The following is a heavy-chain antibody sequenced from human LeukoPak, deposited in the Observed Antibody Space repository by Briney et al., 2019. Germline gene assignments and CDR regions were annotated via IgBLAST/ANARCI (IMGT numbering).Heavy chain of an antibody. V-gene: IGHV1-8*03. CDR1: GYTFTSYD. Sequence: ASVKVSCKASGYTFTSYDINWVRQATGQGLEWMGWMNPNSGNTGYAQKFQGRVTITRNTSISTAYMELSSLRSEDTAVYYCARVYCSSTSCYTDPNWFDPWGQGTPVTVSS. J-gene: IGHJ5*02. D-gene: IGHD2-2*02. CDR3: ARVYCSSTSCYTDPNWFDP. CDR2: MNPNSGNT.